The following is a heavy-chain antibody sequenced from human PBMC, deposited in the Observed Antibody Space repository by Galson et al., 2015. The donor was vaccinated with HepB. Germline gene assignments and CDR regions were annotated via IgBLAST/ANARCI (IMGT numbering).Heavy chain of an antibody. J-gene: IGHJ4*02. CDR3: AKDISITSGWYDGLDH. V-gene: IGHV3-30*18. CDR1: GLTFSDYD. CDR2: ISSNGGAQ. D-gene: IGHD6-19*01. Sequence: SLRLSCAVSGLTFSDYDMHWVRQAPGKGLEWVALISSNGGAQYYGDSVKGRFTVSRDNFDYTLYLQMSGLRPEDTAVYYCAKDISITSGWYDGLDHWGQGTLVTVSS.